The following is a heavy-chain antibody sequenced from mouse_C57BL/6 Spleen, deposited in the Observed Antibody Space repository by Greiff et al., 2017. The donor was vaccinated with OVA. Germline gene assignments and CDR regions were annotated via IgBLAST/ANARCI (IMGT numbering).Heavy chain of an antibody. CDR3: ARGTIHARRPMDY. CDR1: GYTFTDYY. Sequence: EVQLQQSGPELVKPGASVKISCKASGYTFTDYYMNWVKQSHGKSLEWIGDINPNNGGTSYNQKFKGKATLTVDKSSSTAYMELRSLTSEDSAVYYCARGTIHARRPMDYWGQGTSVTVSS. J-gene: IGHJ4*01. V-gene: IGHV1-26*01. CDR2: INPNNGGT. D-gene: IGHD3-3*01.